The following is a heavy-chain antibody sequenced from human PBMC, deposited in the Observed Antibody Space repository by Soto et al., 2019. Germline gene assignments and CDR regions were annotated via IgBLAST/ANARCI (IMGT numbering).Heavy chain of an antibody. D-gene: IGHD2-2*01. Sequence: EVQLLESGGGLVQPGGSLRLSCVVSGFTFSDYGMSWVRQVPGKGLEWVSSIGGSGYSTYYADSVKGRFNISRDNSKNTLYLQINNLRAEDTAIYYCAKDHCSSNSCYYIVGFHFDHWGRGTLVTVSS. CDR1: GFTFSDYG. CDR3: AKDHCSSNSCYYIVGFHFDH. CDR2: IGGSGYST. J-gene: IGHJ4*02. V-gene: IGHV3-23*01.